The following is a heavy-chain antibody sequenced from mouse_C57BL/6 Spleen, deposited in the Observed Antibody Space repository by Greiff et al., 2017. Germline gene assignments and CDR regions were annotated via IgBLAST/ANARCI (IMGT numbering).Heavy chain of an antibody. V-gene: IGHV1-52*01. Sequence: VQLQQPGAELVRPGSSAKLSRKALGYTLTSYWMYWVKQRPIQGLEWIGNIDLSDRETHYNQKFKDKATLTVDKSSSTAYMQLSSLTSEDSAVYYWARGTPLFDDWGQGTTRTVSS. CDR2: IDLSDRET. CDR1: GYTLTSYW. CDR3: ARGTPLFDD. J-gene: IGHJ2*01.